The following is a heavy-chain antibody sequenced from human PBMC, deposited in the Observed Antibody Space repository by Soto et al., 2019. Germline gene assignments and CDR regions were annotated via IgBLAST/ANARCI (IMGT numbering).Heavy chain of an antibody. D-gene: IGHD3-16*01. CDR2: IYYSGST. CDR3: ARASSCAYDSCAFDP. J-gene: IGHJ5*02. Sequence: SETLSLTCTVSGGSISSYYWSWIRQPPGKGLEWIGYIYYSGSTNYKPSIKSRVTITLDTSKNQFSIKLSSVTTADTAFYYCARASSCAYDSCAFDPWGQGTLVTVSS. V-gene: IGHV4-59*01. CDR1: GGSISSYY.